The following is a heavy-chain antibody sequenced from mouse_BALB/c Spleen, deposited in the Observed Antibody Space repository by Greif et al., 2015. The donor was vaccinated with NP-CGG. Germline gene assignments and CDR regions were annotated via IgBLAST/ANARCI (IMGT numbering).Heavy chain of an antibody. CDR1: GFTFSDYY. CDR2: ISDGGSYT. V-gene: IGHV5-4*02. J-gene: IGHJ1*01. CDR3: ASRYFDV. Sequence: EVKLVESGGGLVKPGGSLKLSCAASGFTFSDYYMYWVRQTPEKRLEWVATISDGGSYTYYPDSVKGRFTISRDNAKNTLYLQMSSRKSEDPARFYCASRYFDVWGAGTTVTVSS.